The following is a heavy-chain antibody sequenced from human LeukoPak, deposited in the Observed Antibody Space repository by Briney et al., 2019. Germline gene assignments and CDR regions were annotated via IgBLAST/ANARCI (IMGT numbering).Heavy chain of an antibody. CDR1: GFTFSSYA. D-gene: IGHD1-26*01. Sequence: GSLRLSCAASGFTFSSYAMSWVRQAPGKGLEWVSAIGGSGGSTYYADSVKGRFTISRDNSKNTLYLLMNSLRAEDTAVYYCAAQYSGSYSYWGQGTLVTVSS. CDR3: AAQYSGSYSY. J-gene: IGHJ4*02. CDR2: IGGSGGST. V-gene: IGHV3-23*01.